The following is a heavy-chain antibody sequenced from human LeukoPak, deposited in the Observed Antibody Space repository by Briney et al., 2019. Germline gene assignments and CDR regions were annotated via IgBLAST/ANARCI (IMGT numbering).Heavy chain of an antibody. J-gene: IGHJ4*02. Sequence: ASVKVSCKTSGYTFTDYYIHWVRQAPGQGLEWMGWINPNSGGTNYAQKFQGRVTMTRDTSISTVYMELSGLTSDDTAVYYCARENKIFGELMGFDFWGQGTLVTVSS. D-gene: IGHD3-3*01. CDR2: INPNSGGT. CDR1: GYTFTDYY. V-gene: IGHV1-2*02. CDR3: ARENKIFGELMGFDF.